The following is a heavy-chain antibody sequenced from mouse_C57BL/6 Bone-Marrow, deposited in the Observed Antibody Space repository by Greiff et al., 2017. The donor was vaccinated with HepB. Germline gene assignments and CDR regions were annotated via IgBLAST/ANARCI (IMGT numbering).Heavy chain of an antibody. Sequence: QVQLKQSGPGLVQPSQSLSITCTVSGFSLTSYGVHWVRQSPGKGLEWLGVIWSGGSTDYNAAFISRLSISKDNSKSQVFFKMNRLQADDTAIYYCARKNYGSSHYFDYWGQGTTLTVSS. CDR2: IWSGGST. J-gene: IGHJ2*01. CDR1: GFSLTSYG. CDR3: ARKNYGSSHYFDY. V-gene: IGHV2-2*01. D-gene: IGHD1-1*01.